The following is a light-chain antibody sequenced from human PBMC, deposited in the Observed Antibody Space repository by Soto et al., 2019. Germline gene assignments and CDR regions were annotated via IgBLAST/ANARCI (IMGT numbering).Light chain of an antibody. CDR1: ETVRDK. J-gene: IGKJ4*01. Sequence: EIVMTQSPATLSVSPVETATLCFIANETVRDKVAWYQQKPGQAPRLLISGASNRAADVSTRFSGRGSGTEFTLTIRSLRSQDSAVYYCQQYSKWPPLTCGGGTKGDI. CDR2: GAS. V-gene: IGKV3D-15*01. CDR3: QQYSKWPPLT.